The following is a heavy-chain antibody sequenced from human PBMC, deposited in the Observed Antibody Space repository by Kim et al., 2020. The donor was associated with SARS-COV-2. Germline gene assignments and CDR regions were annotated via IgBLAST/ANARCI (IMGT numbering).Heavy chain of an antibody. CDR3: ARPLRGLIIDAFDI. CDR2: ISGSGDST. V-gene: IGHV3-23*01. CDR1: GFTFYNYA. Sequence: GGSLRLSCAASGFTFYNYAMNWVRQAPGKGLERVSAISGSGDSTYYADSVKGRFTISRDNSKSTLYLPMNSLRAEATAVYYCARPLRGLIIDAFDIWGQG. D-gene: IGHD3-10*01. J-gene: IGHJ3*02.